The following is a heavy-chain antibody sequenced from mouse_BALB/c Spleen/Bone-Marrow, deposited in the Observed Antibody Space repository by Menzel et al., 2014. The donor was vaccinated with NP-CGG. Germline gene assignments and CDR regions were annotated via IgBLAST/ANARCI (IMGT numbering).Heavy chain of an antibody. CDR2: IWGGGNT. D-gene: IGHD2-2*01. J-gene: IGHJ2*01. V-gene: IGHV2-6-4*01. CDR3: ARSPEVTYSFDY. CDR1: GFSLSRYS. Sequence: VKLVESGPGLVAPSQSLSITCTVSGFSLSRYSVHWVRQPPGKGLEWLGVIWGGGNTDYNSALKSRLSITKDNSKSQVYLKMNSLQTDDTAVYYCARSPEVTYSFDYWGQGTPVTVSS.